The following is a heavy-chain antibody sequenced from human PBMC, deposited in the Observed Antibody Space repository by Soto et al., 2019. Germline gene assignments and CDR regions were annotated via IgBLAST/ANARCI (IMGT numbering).Heavy chain of an antibody. J-gene: IGHJ4*02. CDR3: ARDRDDYGSGNYYNRIAF. D-gene: IGHD3-10*01. V-gene: IGHV1-69*01. CDR1: GGIFSTYA. CDR2: IIPLFGTP. Sequence: QVQLVQSGAEVKKPGSSVKVSCKASGGIFSTYAISWLRQAPGQGLEWLGGIIPLFGTPNYAQRFPGRVTITADESTSTAYMELSRLRSEDTAVYYCARDRDDYGSGNYYNRIAFWGQGTLVTVSS.